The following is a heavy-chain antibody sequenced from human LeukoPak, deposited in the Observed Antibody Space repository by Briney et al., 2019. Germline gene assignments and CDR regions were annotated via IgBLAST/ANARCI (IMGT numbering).Heavy chain of an antibody. CDR3: ARSLTFGGLIAYYDY. D-gene: IGHD3-16*02. V-gene: IGHV4-59*01. Sequence: SETLSLTCTVSGGSISSYYWSWIRQPPGRGLEWIGFIYYSGSTNYNPSLKSRVTISVDTSKNQFSLKLSSVTAADTAVYYCARSLTFGGLIAYYDYWGQGTLVTVSS. CDR1: GGSISSYY. J-gene: IGHJ4*02. CDR2: IYYSGST.